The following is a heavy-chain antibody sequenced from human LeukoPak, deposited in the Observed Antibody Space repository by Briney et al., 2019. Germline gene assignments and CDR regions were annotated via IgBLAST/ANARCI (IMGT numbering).Heavy chain of an antibody. V-gene: IGHV1-2*02. CDR3: ARDGLSSSYYYMDV. Sequence: ASVKVSCKASGYTFTGYFMHWVRQAPGQGLEWMGWINPNSGGTNYAQKFQGRVAMTRDTSISTAYMELSRLRSDDTAVYYCARDGLSSSYYYMDVWGKGTTVTVSS. J-gene: IGHJ6*03. CDR1: GYTFTGYF. CDR2: INPNSGGT. D-gene: IGHD6-6*01.